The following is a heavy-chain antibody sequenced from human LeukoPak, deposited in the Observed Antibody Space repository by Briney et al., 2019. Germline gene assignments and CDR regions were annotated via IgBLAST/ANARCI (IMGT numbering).Heavy chain of an antibody. Sequence: PGGSLRLSCAASGFTFSDYWMHWVRQAPGKGLVWVSRINSDGSSTNYADSVKGRFTISRDNAKNTLYLQMNSLRAEDTALYYCASGYLDYGGNSHWGQGTLVTVSS. CDR3: ASGYLDYGGNSH. J-gene: IGHJ4*02. CDR2: INSDGSST. CDR1: GFTFSDYW. V-gene: IGHV3-74*01. D-gene: IGHD4-23*01.